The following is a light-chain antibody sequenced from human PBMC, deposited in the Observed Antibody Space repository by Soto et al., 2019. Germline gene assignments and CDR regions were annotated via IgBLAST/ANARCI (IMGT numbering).Light chain of an antibody. Sequence: EIVMTQSPATLSVSPGERATLSCRASQSVSSNLAWYQQKPGQAPRLIIYGASTRATGIPARFSGSGSGTEFTITISSLQSEDFALYYCQQYNNWPRTFGQGNKVEIK. CDR3: QQYNNWPRT. V-gene: IGKV3-15*01. CDR1: QSVSSN. J-gene: IGKJ1*01. CDR2: GAS.